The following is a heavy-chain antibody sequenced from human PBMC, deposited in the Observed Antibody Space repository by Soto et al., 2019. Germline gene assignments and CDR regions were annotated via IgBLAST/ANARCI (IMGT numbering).Heavy chain of an antibody. V-gene: IGHV3-7*01. CDR1: GFTFSSYW. Sequence: EVQLVESGGGLVQPGGSLRLSCAASGFTFSSYWMSWVRQAPGKGLEWVANIKQDGSEKYYVDSVKGRFTISRDNAKNSRYLQMNSLRAEDTAVYYGERGRWGFDPWGQGTLVTVSS. CDR2: IKQDGSEK. J-gene: IGHJ5*02. CDR3: ERGRWGFDP. D-gene: IGHD4-17*01.